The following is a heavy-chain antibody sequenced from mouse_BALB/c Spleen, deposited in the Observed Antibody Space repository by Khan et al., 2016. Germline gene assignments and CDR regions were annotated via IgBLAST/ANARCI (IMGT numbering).Heavy chain of an antibody. V-gene: IGHV5-4*02. D-gene: IGHD2-4*01. CDR2: ISDGGSYT. CDR3: AREGLRRGFAY. J-gene: IGHJ3*01. Sequence: EVELVESGGGLVKPGGSLKLSCAASGFTFSDYYMYWVRQTPEKRLEWVATISDGGSYTYYPDSVKGRFTISRETAKNNLYLQMSSLKSEDTAMYYCAREGLRRGFAYWGQGTLVTVSA. CDR1: GFTFSDYY.